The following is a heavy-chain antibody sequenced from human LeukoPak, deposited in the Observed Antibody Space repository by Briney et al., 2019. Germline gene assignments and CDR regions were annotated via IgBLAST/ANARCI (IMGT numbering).Heavy chain of an antibody. J-gene: IGHJ6*02. CDR3: ASGHSGYHYYGMDV. D-gene: IGHD1-26*01. V-gene: IGHV1-69*04. CDR1: GGTFSSYA. Sequence: SVKVSCKASGGTFSSYAISWVRQAPGQGLEWMGRIIPILGIANYAQKFQGRVTITADKSTSTAYMELSSLRSEDTAVYYCASGHSGYHYYGMDVWGQGTTVTVSS. CDR2: IIPILGIA.